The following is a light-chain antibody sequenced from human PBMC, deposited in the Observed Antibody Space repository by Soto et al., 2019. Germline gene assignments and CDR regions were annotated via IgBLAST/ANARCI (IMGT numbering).Light chain of an antibody. CDR1: QSISSW. V-gene: IGKV1-5*01. CDR3: QQYNSYSPT. CDR2: DAS. Sequence: DIQMIQSPSTLSASVGDRVTITCRASQSISSWLAWYQQKPGKAPKLLIYDASSLESGVPSRFSGSGSGTEFTLTISSLQPDDFATYYCQQYNSYSPTFGQGTKLEIK. J-gene: IGKJ2*01.